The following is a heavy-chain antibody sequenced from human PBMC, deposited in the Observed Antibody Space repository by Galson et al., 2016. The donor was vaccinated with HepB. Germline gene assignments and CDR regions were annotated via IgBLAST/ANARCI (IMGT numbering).Heavy chain of an antibody. CDR1: GYTFTSYY. J-gene: IGHJ4*02. CDR2: INPSGGTT. V-gene: IGHV1-46*01. D-gene: IGHD3-10*01. Sequence: SVKVSCKASGYTFTSYYMHWVRQAPGQGLEWMGIINPSGGTTTYAQKFQGRVTMTWDTSTSTVYMELRSMGSEETAIYYCAREKGFGEDNWGQGTLVTVSS. CDR3: AREKGFGEDN.